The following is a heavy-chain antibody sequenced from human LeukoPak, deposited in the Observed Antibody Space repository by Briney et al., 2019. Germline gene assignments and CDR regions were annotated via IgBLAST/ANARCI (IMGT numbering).Heavy chain of an antibody. Sequence: GASVKVSCKASGYTFTSYHINWVRQATGQGLEWMGWMNPNSGNTGYAQKFQGRVTMTRNTSISTAYMELSSLRSEDTAVYYCARDRRGKTAGILNWFDPWGQGTLVTVSS. CDR2: MNPNSGNT. V-gene: IGHV1-8*01. D-gene: IGHD6-13*01. CDR1: GYTFTSYH. CDR3: ARDRRGKTAGILNWFDP. J-gene: IGHJ5*02.